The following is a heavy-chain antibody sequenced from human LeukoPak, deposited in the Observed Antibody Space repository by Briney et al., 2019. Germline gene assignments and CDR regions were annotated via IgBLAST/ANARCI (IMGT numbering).Heavy chain of an antibody. J-gene: IGHJ4*02. CDR1: GGTFSSYA. D-gene: IGHD2-21*02. CDR2: IIPIFGTA. Sequence: VASVKVSCKASGGTFSSYAISWVRQAPGQGLEWMGGIIPIFGTANYAQKFQGRVTITTDESTSTAYMELSSLRSEDTAVYYCARAGSPGDWKLDYWGQGTLVTVSS. CDR3: ARAGSPGDWKLDY. V-gene: IGHV1-69*05.